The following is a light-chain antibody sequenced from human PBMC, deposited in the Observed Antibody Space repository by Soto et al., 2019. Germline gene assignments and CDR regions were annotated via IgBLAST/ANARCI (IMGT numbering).Light chain of an antibody. V-gene: IGLV7-43*01. CDR2: KTN. J-gene: IGLJ3*02. Sequence: QAVVTQESSMTVSPGGTVTLTCASSTGAVTSDKYPSWFQQKAGQAPREVIYKTNNKHSWTPARFSGSLLEGKAALTLSHVEPEGEADYYCLLTFGDAWVFGGGTQLTVL. CDR1: TGAVTSDKY. CDR3: LLTFGDAWV.